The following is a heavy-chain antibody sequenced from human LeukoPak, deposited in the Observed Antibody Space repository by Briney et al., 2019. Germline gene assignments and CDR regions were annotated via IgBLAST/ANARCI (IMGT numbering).Heavy chain of an antibody. CDR1: GFTFSDYY. CDR3: AKDMVRGYYFDC. Sequence: GGSLRLSCAASGFTFSDYYMSWIRQAPGKGLEWVSYISSSGSTIYYADSVKGRFTVYRDNSKNTLYLQMNSLRAEDTAVYFCAKDMVRGYYFDCWGQGTLITVSS. D-gene: IGHD3-10*01. J-gene: IGHJ4*02. CDR2: ISSSGSTI. V-gene: IGHV3-11*01.